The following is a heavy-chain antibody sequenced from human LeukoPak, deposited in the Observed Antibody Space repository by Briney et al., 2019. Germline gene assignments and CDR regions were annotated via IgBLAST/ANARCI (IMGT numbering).Heavy chain of an antibody. Sequence: SVKVSCKASGGTFSSYAISWVRQAPGQGLEWMGRIIPILGIAKYAQKFQGGVTIAADKSTSTAYMELSSLRSEDTAVYYCARGPRVGMITFGGVTNIDYWGQGTLVTVSS. CDR3: ARGPRVGMITFGGVTNIDY. CDR1: GGTFSSYA. D-gene: IGHD3-16*01. J-gene: IGHJ4*02. CDR2: IIPILGIA. V-gene: IGHV1-69*04.